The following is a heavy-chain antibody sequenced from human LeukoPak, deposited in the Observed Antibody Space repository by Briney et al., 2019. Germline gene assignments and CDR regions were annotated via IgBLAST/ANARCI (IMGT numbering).Heavy chain of an antibody. J-gene: IGHJ3*02. Sequence: GESLKISCEASGYSFTTYWIGWVRQMPGKGLEWMGIIFPGDSDTTYSPSFQGQVTISADRSISIAYLQWSSLKASDTAIYYCTRRSYDILTGYHGAFDIWGQGTTLTVSA. CDR3: TRRSYDILTGYHGAFDI. CDR1: GYSFTTYW. V-gene: IGHV5-51*01. D-gene: IGHD3-9*01. CDR2: IFPGDSDT.